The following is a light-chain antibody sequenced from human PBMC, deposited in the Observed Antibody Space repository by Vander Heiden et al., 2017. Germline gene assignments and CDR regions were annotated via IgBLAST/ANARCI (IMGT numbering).Light chain of an antibody. CDR2: GNN. CDR1: SSHIGINA. Sequence: QSVLPQPPSTSGLPGHRVTITCSGSSSHIGINAVNWYQQLPGTAPKVLMYGNNQRPSGVPDRCSGSKSGASASLAISGLQSEDEADYYCSAWDDRLNGWVLGGGTKLTVL. J-gene: IGLJ3*02. CDR3: SAWDDRLNGWV. V-gene: IGLV1-44*01.